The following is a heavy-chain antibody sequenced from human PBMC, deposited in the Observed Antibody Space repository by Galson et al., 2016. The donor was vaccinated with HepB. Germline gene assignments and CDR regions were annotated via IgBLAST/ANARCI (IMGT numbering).Heavy chain of an antibody. V-gene: IGHV1-8*01. CDR3: ARGFVISISGVVISHDGFDI. CDR1: GGTFGSYV. Sequence: SVKVSCKASGGTFGSYVINWVRQPPGQGLEWMGWMNPNSGNTVYSQKFQGRVTMTRNTSISTAYMDLSSLTSEDTAVYYCARGFVISISGVVISHDGFDIWGQGTMVTVSS. D-gene: IGHD3-3*02. CDR2: MNPNSGNT. J-gene: IGHJ3*02.